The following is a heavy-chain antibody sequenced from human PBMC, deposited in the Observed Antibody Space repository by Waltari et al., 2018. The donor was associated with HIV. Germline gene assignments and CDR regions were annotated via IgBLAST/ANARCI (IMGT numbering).Heavy chain of an antibody. CDR2: IYYSGST. CDR3: ARMGQTDDILTGHHY. V-gene: IGHV4-39*01. J-gene: IGHJ4*02. D-gene: IGHD3-9*01. CDR1: GGSISSSSYY. Sequence: QLHLQESGPGLVKPSETLSLTCTVSGGSISSSSYYWGWIRQPPEQGLEWIGSIYYSGSTYYTPSLKSRVIISVDTSKNQFSVKLSSVTAADTAVYYCARMGQTDDILTGHHYWGQGTLVTVSS.